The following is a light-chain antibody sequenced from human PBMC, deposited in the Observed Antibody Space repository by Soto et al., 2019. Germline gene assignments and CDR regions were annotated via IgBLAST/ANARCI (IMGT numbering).Light chain of an antibody. CDR1: QSVSSN. V-gene: IGKV3-15*01. CDR3: QQYNNWPRT. J-gene: IGKJ2*01. CDR2: DAS. Sequence: EIVMTQSPATLSVSPGERATLSCRASQSVSSNLAWYQQKPDQSPRLLIYDASTGATGIPARFSGSGSGTEFTLTISSLQSEDFAVYYCQQYNNWPRTFGQGTKLEIK.